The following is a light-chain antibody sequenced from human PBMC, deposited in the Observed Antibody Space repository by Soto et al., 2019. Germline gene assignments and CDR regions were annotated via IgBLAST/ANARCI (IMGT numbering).Light chain of an antibody. CDR2: DAS. CDR1: QDISNY. J-gene: IGKJ4*01. CDR3: QQYDKHVSRT. V-gene: IGKV1-33*01. Sequence: DIQMTQSPSSLSASVGDRVTITCQSSQDISNYLNWYQQKPGKAPKLLNYDASNIETGITSRFSGSRSVTNFTFTISSLQPEDIATYYCQQYDKHVSRTFAGVTKVEIK.